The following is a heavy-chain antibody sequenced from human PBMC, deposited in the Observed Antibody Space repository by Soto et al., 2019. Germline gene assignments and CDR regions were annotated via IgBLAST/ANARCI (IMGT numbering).Heavy chain of an antibody. J-gene: IGHJ6*02. Sequence: QVQLVQSGAEVKKPGASVKVSCKASGYTFTSYDINWVRQATGQGLEWMGWMNPNSGNTGYAQKFQGRVTMTRTTSISTAYMELTSLRSEATAVYYCARESTGTTSLDVLGQGTTVTVSS. CDR2: MNPNSGNT. V-gene: IGHV1-8*01. D-gene: IGHD1-1*01. CDR3: ARESTGTTSLDV. CDR1: GYTFTSYD.